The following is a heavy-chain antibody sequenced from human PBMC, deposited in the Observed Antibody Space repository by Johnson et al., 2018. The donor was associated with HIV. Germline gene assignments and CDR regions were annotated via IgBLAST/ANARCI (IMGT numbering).Heavy chain of an antibody. Sequence: QVQLMESGGGVVQPGRSMGLSCSASGFTFSRNAMHWVRQPPGKGLEWVAFIRYAGTNKYYADSVKGRFTISRDNSKNTLYLQMNSLRAEDTAVYYCATRKDILTGYDAFDIWGQGTMVTVSS. CDR2: IRYAGTNK. V-gene: IGHV3-30*02. J-gene: IGHJ3*02. CDR3: ATRKDILTGYDAFDI. CDR1: GFTFSRNA. D-gene: IGHD3-9*01.